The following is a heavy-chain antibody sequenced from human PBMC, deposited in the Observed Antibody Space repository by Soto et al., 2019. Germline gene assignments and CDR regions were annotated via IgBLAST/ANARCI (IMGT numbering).Heavy chain of an antibody. V-gene: IGHV4-39*01. Sequence: QLQLQESGPGLVKPSETLSLTCTVSGDSISSSSSYWGWIRQPPGKGLEWIANIYYTGSTYYNLSLKSRVTISVDMSKNQFSRKLSSVTAADTAVYYCARRGFSSGAFDMWGQGTMVTVSS. CDR3: ARRGFSSGAFDM. J-gene: IGHJ3*02. CDR1: GDSISSSSSY. CDR2: IYYTGST. D-gene: IGHD6-6*01.